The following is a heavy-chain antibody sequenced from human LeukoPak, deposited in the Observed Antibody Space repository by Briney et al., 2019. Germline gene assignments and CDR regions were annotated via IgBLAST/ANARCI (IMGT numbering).Heavy chain of an antibody. J-gene: IGHJ4*02. V-gene: IGHV4-59*08. D-gene: IGHD1-26*01. Sequence: PSETLSLTCTVSGGSISSYYWSWIRQPPGKGLEWIGYIYYSGSTNYNPSLKSRVTMSVDTSKNQFSLKLSSVTAADTAVYYCARHEWELPFDYWGQGTLVTVSS. CDR1: GGSISSYY. CDR2: IYYSGST. CDR3: ARHEWELPFDY.